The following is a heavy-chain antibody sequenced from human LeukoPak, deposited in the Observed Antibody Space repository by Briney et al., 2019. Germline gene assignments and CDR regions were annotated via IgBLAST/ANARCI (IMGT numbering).Heavy chain of an antibody. CDR1: GDTFRTYA. CDR3: AAEPEWDNLGYMGV. Sequence: SVKVSCKASGDTFRTYAISWVRQAPGHGLEWMGWIIPIFGSTNYPEKVQGRVTITTDESTSTVYMEVNSLKFEDSAVYYCAAEPEWDNLGYMGVWGTGTTVTVSS. V-gene: IGHV1-69*05. J-gene: IGHJ6*03. CDR2: IIPIFGST. D-gene: IGHD1-14*01.